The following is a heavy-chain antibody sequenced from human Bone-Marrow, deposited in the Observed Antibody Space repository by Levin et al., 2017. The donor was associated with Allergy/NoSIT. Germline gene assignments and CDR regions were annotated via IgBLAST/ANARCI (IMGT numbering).Heavy chain of an antibody. CDR2: MNPNSGNT. CDR3: ARNARDSRSDY. V-gene: IGHV1-8*01. J-gene: IGHJ4*02. D-gene: IGHD6-13*01. Sequence: PGESLKISCKASGYTFTSYDINWVRQATGQGLEWMGWMNPNSGNTGYAQKFQGRVTMTRNTSISTAYMELSSLRSEDTAVYYCARNARDSRSDYWGQGTLVTVSS. CDR1: GYTFTSYD.